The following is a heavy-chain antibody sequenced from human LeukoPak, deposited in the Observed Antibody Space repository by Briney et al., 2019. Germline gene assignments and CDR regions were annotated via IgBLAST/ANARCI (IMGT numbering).Heavy chain of an antibody. CDR3: ARSNTQWEFDY. CDR2: TYYRSKVYN. CDR1: GDSVSSNSGV. J-gene: IGHJ4*02. D-gene: IGHD1-26*01. V-gene: IGHV6-1*01. Sequence: SQTLSLTCAISGDSVSSNSGVWNWIRQSPSRGLEWLGRTYYRSKVYNDYAVSVKSRITINPDTSKNQFSLQLNSVTPEDTAVYYCARSNTQWEFDYWGQGTLVTVSS.